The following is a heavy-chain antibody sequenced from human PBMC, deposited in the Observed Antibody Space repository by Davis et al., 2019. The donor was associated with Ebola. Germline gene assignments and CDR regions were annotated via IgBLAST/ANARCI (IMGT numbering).Heavy chain of an antibody. CDR2: IIPILGIA. V-gene: IGHV1-69*02. Sequence: AASVKVSCKASGGTFSSYTISWVRQAPGQGLEWMGRIIPILGIANYAQKLQGRVTITADKSTSTAYMELSSLRSEDTAVYYCARVFTSSIWYRGLNYKYYGMDVWGQGTTVTVSS. CDR1: GGTFSSYT. D-gene: IGHD6-13*01. J-gene: IGHJ6*02. CDR3: ARVFTSSIWYRGLNYKYYGMDV.